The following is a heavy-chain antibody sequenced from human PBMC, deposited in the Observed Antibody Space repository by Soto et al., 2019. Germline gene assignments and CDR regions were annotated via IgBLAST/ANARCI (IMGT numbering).Heavy chain of an antibody. Sequence: EVQLVESGGGLVKPGGSLRLSCATSGFTFSSFDMDWVRQAPGKGLEWVSSIHRASTYIYYADSVRGRFTISRDNAKSALYLQMNSLTVEDTAVYYCACRAVTTYHFFDYWGQGALVTVSS. CDR1: GFTFSSFD. D-gene: IGHD4-17*01. CDR3: ACRAVTTYHFFDY. J-gene: IGHJ4*02. CDR2: IHRASTYI. V-gene: IGHV3-21*06.